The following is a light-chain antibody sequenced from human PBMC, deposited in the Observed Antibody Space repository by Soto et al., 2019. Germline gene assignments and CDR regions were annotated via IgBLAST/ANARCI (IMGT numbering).Light chain of an antibody. CDR3: AAWDDRLDVYV. V-gene: IGLV1-44*01. J-gene: IGLJ1*01. CDR1: SSNIGSNT. CDR2: STS. Sequence: QSVLTQPPSASGTPGQIVAISCSGSSSNIGSNTVTWYQQLPGTAPKLLIYSTSQRSSGVPGRFSGSKSGASASLSISGLQSEDEADYYCAAWDDRLDVYVFPTAPKVTVL.